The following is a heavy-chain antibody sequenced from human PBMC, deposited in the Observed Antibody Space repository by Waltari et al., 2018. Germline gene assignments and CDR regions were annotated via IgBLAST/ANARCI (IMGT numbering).Heavy chain of an antibody. D-gene: IGHD3-22*01. CDR1: GGSVSTYY. CDR3: ARHAADSSGYFYGFDS. V-gene: IGHV4-59*08. Sequence: QVQLQESGPGLVKPSETLSPTCTVPGGSVSTYYWSWIRQPPGKGLEWIGFIYHSGRSDYNPYLKSRVTMSVDTSKNQLSLKLSSVTAADTAVFYCARHAADSSGYFYGFDSWGQGTLVTVSS. J-gene: IGHJ5*01. CDR2: IYHSGRS.